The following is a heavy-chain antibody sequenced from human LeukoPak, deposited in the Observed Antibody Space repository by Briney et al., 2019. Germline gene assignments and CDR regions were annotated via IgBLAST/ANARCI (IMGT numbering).Heavy chain of an antibody. J-gene: IGHJ4*02. V-gene: IGHV4-31*03. CDR1: GSSISSGGYY. Sequence: SETLSLTCTVSGSSISSGGYYWSWIRQHPGKGLEWIGYIYYSGSTYYNPSLKSRVTISVDTSKNQFSLKLSSVTAADTAVYYCARELPRGYHYYGSGSFDYWGQGTLVTVSS. CDR3: ARELPRGYHYYGSGSFDY. CDR2: IYYSGST. D-gene: IGHD3-10*01.